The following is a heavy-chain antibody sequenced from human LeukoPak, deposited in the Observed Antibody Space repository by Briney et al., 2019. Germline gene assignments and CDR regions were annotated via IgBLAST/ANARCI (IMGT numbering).Heavy chain of an antibody. D-gene: IGHD6-13*01. CDR1: GFTFSSYG. J-gene: IGHJ4*02. V-gene: IGHV3-72*01. Sequence: PGGSLRLSCAASGFTFSSYGVHWVRQAPGKGLEWVGRSRNKANSYTTEYAASVKGRFTISRDGSKNSLYLQMNSLKTADTALYYCARVLSSSWTDFDYWGQGTLVTVSS. CDR2: SRNKANSYTT. CDR3: ARVLSSSWTDFDY.